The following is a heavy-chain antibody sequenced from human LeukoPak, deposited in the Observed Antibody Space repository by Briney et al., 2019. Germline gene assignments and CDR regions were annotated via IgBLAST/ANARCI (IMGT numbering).Heavy chain of an antibody. D-gene: IGHD3-10*02. V-gene: IGHV4-34*01. CDR3: AELGITMIGGV. CDR2: INHSGNT. J-gene: IGHJ6*04. CDR1: GGSFSGYY. Sequence: SETLSLTCAVYGGSFSGYYWSWIRQPPGKGLEWIGEINHSGNTNYNPSLKSRVTISVDTSKNQFSLKLSSVTAADTAVYYCAELGITMIGGVWGKGTTVTISS.